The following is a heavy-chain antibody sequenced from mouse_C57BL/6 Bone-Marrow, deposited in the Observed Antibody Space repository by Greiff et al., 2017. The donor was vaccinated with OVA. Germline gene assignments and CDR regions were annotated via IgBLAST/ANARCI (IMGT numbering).Heavy chain of an antibody. Sequence: VKLMESGPELVKPGASVKISCKASGYAFSSSWMNWVKQRPGKGLEWIGRIYPGDGDTNYNGKFKGKATLTADKSSSTAYMQLSSLTSEDSAVYFCAVYYFDYWGQGTTLTVSS. CDR2: IYPGDGDT. V-gene: IGHV1-82*01. CDR3: AVYYFDY. CDR1: GYAFSSSW. J-gene: IGHJ2*01.